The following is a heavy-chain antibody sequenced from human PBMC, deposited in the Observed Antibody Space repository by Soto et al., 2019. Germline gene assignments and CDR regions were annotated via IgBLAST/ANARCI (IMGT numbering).Heavy chain of an antibody. Sequence: GGSLRLSCAASGFTFSSYYMSWVRQPPGKGLEWVANIKQDGSEKYYVDSVKGRFTISRDNAKNSLYLQMNSLRAEDTAVYYCARDGYSAAFDIWGQGTMVTVS. D-gene: IGHD5-18*01. J-gene: IGHJ3*02. CDR1: GFTFSSYY. V-gene: IGHV3-7*01. CDR2: IKQDGSEK. CDR3: ARDGYSAAFDI.